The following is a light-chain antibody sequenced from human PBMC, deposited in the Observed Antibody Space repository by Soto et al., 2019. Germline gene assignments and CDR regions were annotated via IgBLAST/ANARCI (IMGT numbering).Light chain of an antibody. Sequence: DIQMTQSPSTLSASVGDRVTSTCRASQSISSWVAWYRQKPGKAPKCLIFKASSLESGVPSRFSGSGSGTEFTLTISSLQPDDFATYYCQQYNTYPLTFGGGTKVEIK. V-gene: IGKV1-5*03. CDR2: KAS. CDR3: QQYNTYPLT. CDR1: QSISSW. J-gene: IGKJ4*01.